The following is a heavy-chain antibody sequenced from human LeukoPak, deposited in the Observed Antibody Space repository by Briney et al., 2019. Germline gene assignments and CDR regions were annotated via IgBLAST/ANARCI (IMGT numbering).Heavy chain of an antibody. CDR3: ARERWELLR. D-gene: IGHD1-26*01. CDR1: GFTFSNFI. CDR2: ISSSSSYI. V-gene: IGHV3-21*01. Sequence: TGGSLRLSCAASGFTFSNFIMNWVRQAPGKGLEWVSSISSSSSYIYYADSVKGRFTISRDNAKNSLYLQMNSLRAEDTAVYYCARERWELLRWGQGTLVTVSS. J-gene: IGHJ4*02.